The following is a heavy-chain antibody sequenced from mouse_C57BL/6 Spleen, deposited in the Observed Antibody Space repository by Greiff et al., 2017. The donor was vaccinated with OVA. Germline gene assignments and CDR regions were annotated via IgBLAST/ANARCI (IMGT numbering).Heavy chain of an antibody. Sequence: VQLQQSGPELVKPGASVKISCKASGYSFTGYYMNWVKQSPEKSLEWIGEINPSTGGTTYNQQLKAKATLTVDKSSSTAYMQLKSLTSEDSAVYYCARRGYCSSPYWYFDVWGTGTTVTVSS. D-gene: IGHD1-1*01. CDR1: GYSFTGYY. CDR3: ARRGYCSSPYWYFDV. V-gene: IGHV1-42*01. J-gene: IGHJ1*03. CDR2: INPSTGGT.